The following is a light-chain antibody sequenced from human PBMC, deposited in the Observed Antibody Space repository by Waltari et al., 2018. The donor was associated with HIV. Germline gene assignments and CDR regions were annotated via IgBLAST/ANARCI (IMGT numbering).Light chain of an antibody. CDR1: TSNIGIKT. CDR3: ASWDASLNGWV. CDR2: GNY. V-gene: IGLV1-44*01. Sequence: QSVVTQPPSVSGNPGQTVTISCSGSTSNIGIKTVNWYQHPPGTAPKRLSYGNYQRPSGVPDRFSASKSGTSASLAISGLQSEDEADYYCASWDASLNGWVFGGGTKLTVL. J-gene: IGLJ3*02.